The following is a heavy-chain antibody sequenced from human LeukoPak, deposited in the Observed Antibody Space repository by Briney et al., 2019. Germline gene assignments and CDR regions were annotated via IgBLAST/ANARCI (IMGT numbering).Heavy chain of an antibody. Sequence: GGSLGLSCAASGFTFSSYAMHWVRQAPGKGLEWVAVISYDGSNKYYADSVKGRFTISRDNSKNTLYLQMNSLRAEDTAVYYCAREERDGDDVLFDYWGQGTLVTVSS. V-gene: IGHV3-30*04. J-gene: IGHJ4*02. D-gene: IGHD4-17*01. CDR3: AREERDGDDVLFDY. CDR1: GFTFSSYA. CDR2: ISYDGSNK.